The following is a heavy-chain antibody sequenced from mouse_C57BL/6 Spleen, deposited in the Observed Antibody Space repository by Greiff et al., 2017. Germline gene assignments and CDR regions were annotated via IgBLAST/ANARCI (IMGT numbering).Heavy chain of an antibody. D-gene: IGHD1-1*01. CDR3: AFYYYGSSPFDY. Sequence: QVQLQQPGPELVKPGASVKISCKASGYAFSSSWMNWVKQRPGKGLEWIGRIYPGDGDTNYNGKFKGKATLTADKSSSTAYMQLSSLTSEDSAVYFCAFYYYGSSPFDYWGQGTTLTVSS. V-gene: IGHV1-82*01. J-gene: IGHJ2*01. CDR1: GYAFSSSW. CDR2: IYPGDGDT.